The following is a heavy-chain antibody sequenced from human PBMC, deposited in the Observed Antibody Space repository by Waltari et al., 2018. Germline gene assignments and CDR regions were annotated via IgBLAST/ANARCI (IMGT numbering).Heavy chain of an antibody. CDR3: AAGRSSSWYGAFDI. CDR2: IVVVSGNT. Sequence: QMQLVQSGPEVKKPGTSVKFSCKASGFTFTSSAMQWVRQARGQRLEWIGWIVVVSGNTNYAQKFQERVTITRDMSTSTAYMELSSLRSEDTAVYYCAAGRSSSWYGAFDIWGQGTMVTVSS. J-gene: IGHJ3*02. D-gene: IGHD6-13*01. V-gene: IGHV1-58*02. CDR1: GFTFTSSA.